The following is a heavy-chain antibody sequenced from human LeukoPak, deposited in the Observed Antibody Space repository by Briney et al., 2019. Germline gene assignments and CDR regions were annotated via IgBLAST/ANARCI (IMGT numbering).Heavy chain of an antibody. CDR1: GLTFSSYA. Sequence: GGSLRLSCAASGLTFSSYATSWVRKAPGKGLEWVSVICNSAGSTFYADSVKRRFTISRDNSKNTLYLQMKSLRAEDTGVYYCAKRASGSGASLYFLDYWGQGTLVTVSS. D-gene: IGHD3-10*01. J-gene: IGHJ4*02. CDR2: ICNSAGST. CDR3: AKRASGSGASLYFLDY. V-gene: IGHV3-23*01.